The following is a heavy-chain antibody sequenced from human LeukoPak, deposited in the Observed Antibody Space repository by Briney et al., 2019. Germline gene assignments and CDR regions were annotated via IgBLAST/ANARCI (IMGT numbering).Heavy chain of an antibody. D-gene: IGHD4-23*01. Sequence: ASEKVSCKSSGYTFTDYYMHWVRQAPGQGLEWMGRINLRSAGTNYAQKFQGRVTVTRDTSISTVYMELSRLRSDDTAVYYCRMVTTGDYWGQGTLVTVSS. CDR3: RMVTTGDY. CDR1: GYTFTDYY. J-gene: IGHJ4*02. CDR2: INLRSAGT. V-gene: IGHV1-2*06.